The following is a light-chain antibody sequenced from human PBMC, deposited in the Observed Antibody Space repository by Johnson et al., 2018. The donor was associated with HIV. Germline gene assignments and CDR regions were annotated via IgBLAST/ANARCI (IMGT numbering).Light chain of an antibody. CDR1: ISNIGNNY. J-gene: IGLJ1*01. CDR2: DNN. Sequence: QSVLTQPPSVSAAPGQKVTISCSGSISNIGNNYVSWYQQLPGTAPKLLIYDNNKRPSGIPDRFSGSKSGSSATLGITGLQTGDEADYYCKTWDSRLSVGHVFGTGTKVTVL. CDR3: KTWDSRLSVGHV. V-gene: IGLV1-51*01.